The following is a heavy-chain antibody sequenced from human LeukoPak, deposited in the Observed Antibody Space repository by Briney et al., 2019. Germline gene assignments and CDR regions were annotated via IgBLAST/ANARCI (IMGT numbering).Heavy chain of an antibody. D-gene: IGHD2-2*01. CDR3: ARVSCSSNSCYRGRYFQD. V-gene: IGHV4-59*01. CDR1: GGSISSYY. CDR2: IYYSGST. J-gene: IGHJ1*01. Sequence: SETLSLTCTVSGGSISSYYWSWIRQPPGKGLEWIGYIYYSGSTNYNPSLKSRVTISVDTSKNQFSLKLSSVTAADTAVYYCARVSCSSNSCYRGRYFQDWGQGTLVTVSS.